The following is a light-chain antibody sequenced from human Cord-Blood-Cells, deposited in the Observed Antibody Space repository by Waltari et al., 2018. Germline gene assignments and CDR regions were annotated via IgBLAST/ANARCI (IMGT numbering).Light chain of an antibody. CDR3: CSYAGSSPWV. V-gene: IGLV2-23*01. CDR2: EGS. J-gene: IGLJ3*02. CDR1: RRDVGRYYL. Sequence: QSALTQPASVSGSPGQSITISCTGTRRDVGRYYLFSRYQPPPGKAPKLMIYEGSKRPSGVSNRFSGSKSGNTASLTISGLPAEDGADYYCCSYAGSSPWVFGGGTKLTVL.